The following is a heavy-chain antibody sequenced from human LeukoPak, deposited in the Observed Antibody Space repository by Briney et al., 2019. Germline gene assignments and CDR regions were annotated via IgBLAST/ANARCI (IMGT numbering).Heavy chain of an antibody. CDR1: GFTFSSYG. D-gene: IGHD3-10*01. J-gene: IGHJ4*02. Sequence: AGGSLRLSCAASGFTFSSYGMHWVRQAPGKGLEWVAVIWYDGSNKYYADSVKGRFTISRDNSKNTLYLQMNSPRVEDTAVYYCARDCVTMVRGSRHVLLDYWGQGTLVTVSS. V-gene: IGHV3-33*01. CDR2: IWYDGSNK. CDR3: ARDCVTMVRGSRHVLLDY.